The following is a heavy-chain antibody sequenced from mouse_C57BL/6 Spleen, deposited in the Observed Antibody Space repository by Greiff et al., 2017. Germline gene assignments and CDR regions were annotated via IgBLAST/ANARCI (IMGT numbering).Heavy chain of an antibody. J-gene: IGHJ3*01. CDR2: IYPSDSET. V-gene: IGHV1-61*01. D-gene: IGHD2-2*01. CDR1: GYTFTSYW. CDR3: ARGYYGYDGGPWFAY. Sequence: QVQLQQPGAELVKPGASVKLSCKASGYTFTSYWMHWVKQRPGQGLEWIGNIYPSDSETHYNQKFKDKATLTVDKSSSTAYMQLSSLTSEDSAVYYCARGYYGYDGGPWFAYWGQGTLVTVSA.